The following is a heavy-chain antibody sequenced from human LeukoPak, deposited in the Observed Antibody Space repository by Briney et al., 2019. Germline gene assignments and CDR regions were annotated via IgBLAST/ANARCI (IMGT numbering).Heavy chain of an antibody. V-gene: IGHV4-34*01. CDR1: GGSFSGYY. CDR3: ASFVEMATIDALDI. D-gene: IGHD5-24*01. Sequence: PSETLSLTCAVYGGSFSGYYWSWIRQPPGKGLEWIGEINHSGSTNYNPSLKSRVTISVDTSKNQFSLKLSSVTAADTAVYYCASFVEMATIDALDIRGQGTMVTVSS. J-gene: IGHJ3*02. CDR2: INHSGST.